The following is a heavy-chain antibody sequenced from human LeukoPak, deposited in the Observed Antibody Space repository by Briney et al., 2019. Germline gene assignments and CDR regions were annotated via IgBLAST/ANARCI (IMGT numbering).Heavy chain of an antibody. CDR2: ISSSSSYI. V-gene: IGHV3-21*01. CDR1: GLRFSSYA. CDR3: ARIAGYCSSTSCYEAHYLYYYYGMDV. Sequence: KSGGSLRLSCAASGLRFSSYAMSWVRQSPGKGLEWVSSISSSSSYIYYADSVKGRFTISRDNAKNSLYLQMNSLRAEDTAVYYCARIAGYCSSTSCYEAHYLYYYYGMDVWGQGTTVTVSS. J-gene: IGHJ6*02. D-gene: IGHD2-2*01.